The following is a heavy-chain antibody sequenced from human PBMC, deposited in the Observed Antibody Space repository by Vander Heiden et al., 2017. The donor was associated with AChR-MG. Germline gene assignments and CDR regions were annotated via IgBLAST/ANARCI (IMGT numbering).Heavy chain of an antibody. J-gene: IGHJ4*02. D-gene: IGHD2-2*01. Sequence: EVQLVESGGDLVQPGGSLRLSCPASGFTFSGYTMNWVRQAPGKGLEWLSYITSSSSTIYYADSVKGRFTISRDNAKNSLYLQMNSLRDEDTAVYYCARDSSLFTKPFDYWGQGTLVTVSS. V-gene: IGHV3-48*02. CDR2: ITSSSSTI. CDR3: ARDSSLFTKPFDY. CDR1: GFTFSGYT.